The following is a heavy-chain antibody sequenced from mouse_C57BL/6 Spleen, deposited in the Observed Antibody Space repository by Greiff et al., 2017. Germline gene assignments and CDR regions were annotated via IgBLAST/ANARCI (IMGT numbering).Heavy chain of an antibody. Sequence: EVQRVESGPELVKPGASVKISCKASGYSFTGYYMNWVKQSPEKSLEWIGEINPSTGGTTYNQKFKAKATLTVDKSSSTAYMQLKSLTSEDSAVYYCARNYGKGFAYWGQGTLVTVSA. CDR3: ARNYGKGFAY. CDR1: GYSFTGYY. V-gene: IGHV1-42*01. D-gene: IGHD2-1*01. CDR2: INPSTGGT. J-gene: IGHJ3*01.